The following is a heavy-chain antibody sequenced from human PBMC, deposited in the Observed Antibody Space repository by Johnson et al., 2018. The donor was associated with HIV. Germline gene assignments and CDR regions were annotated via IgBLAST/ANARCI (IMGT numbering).Heavy chain of an antibody. J-gene: IGHJ3*02. Sequence: QVHLVESGGGVVQPGGSLRLSCAASGFTFSSYGMHWVRQAPGKGLEWVTFIRYDGSKKYYADSVKGRLTISRDNSKNTLYLQMNSLRAEDTAVYYCAKWGSMRATSAFDIWGQGTMVTVSS. CDR3: AKWGSMRATSAFDI. CDR1: GFTFSSYG. D-gene: IGHD1-26*01. CDR2: IRYDGSKK. V-gene: IGHV3-30*02.